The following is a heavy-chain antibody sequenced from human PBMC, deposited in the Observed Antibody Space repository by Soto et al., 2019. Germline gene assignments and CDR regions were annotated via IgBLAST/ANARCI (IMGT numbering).Heavy chain of an antibody. CDR2: IVVGSGNT. Sequence: ASVKVSCKASGFTFTSTAVQWVRQARGQRLEWIGWIVVGSGNTNYAQEFQERVTITRDMSTSTAYMELSSLRSEDTAVYYCAYDPPTHGWFDPWGQGTLVTVSS. J-gene: IGHJ5*02. CDR1: GFTFTSTA. D-gene: IGHD3-3*01. V-gene: IGHV1-58*01. CDR3: AYDPPTHGWFDP.